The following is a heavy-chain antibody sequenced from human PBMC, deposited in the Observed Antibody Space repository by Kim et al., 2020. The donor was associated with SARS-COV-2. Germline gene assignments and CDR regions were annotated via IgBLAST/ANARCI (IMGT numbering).Heavy chain of an antibody. CDR1: GFTFSSYS. V-gene: IGHV3-48*02. CDR3: ARDSLDPLWGIAVAGNDY. CDR2: ISSSSSTI. D-gene: IGHD6-19*01. J-gene: IGHJ4*02. Sequence: GGSLRLSCAASGFTFSSYSMNWVRQAPGKGVEWVSYISSSSSTIYYADSVKGRFTISRDNAKNSLYLQMNSLRDEDTAVYYCARDSLDPLWGIAVAGNDYWGQGTLVTVSS.